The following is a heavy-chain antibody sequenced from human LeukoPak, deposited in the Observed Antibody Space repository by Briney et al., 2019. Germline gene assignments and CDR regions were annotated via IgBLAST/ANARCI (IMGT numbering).Heavy chain of an antibody. CDR1: GGSISSYY. CDR3: ARDLNGSGSYPFDY. Sequence: ETLSLICTVSGGSISSYYWSWIRQPPGKGLEWIGYIYYSGSTNYNPSLKSRVTISVDTSKNQFSLKLSSVTAADTAVYYCARDLNGSGSYPFDYWGQGTLVTVSS. J-gene: IGHJ4*02. V-gene: IGHV4-59*01. CDR2: IYYSGST. D-gene: IGHD3-10*01.